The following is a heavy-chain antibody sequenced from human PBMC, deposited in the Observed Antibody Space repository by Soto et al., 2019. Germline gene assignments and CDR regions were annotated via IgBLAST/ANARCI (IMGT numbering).Heavy chain of an antibody. D-gene: IGHD6-6*01. CDR1: GYTFTDYY. CDR3: ARGYSSSGVFDS. CDR2: INPSSGTA. J-gene: IGHJ4*02. Sequence: QVQLVQSGAEVKNPGASVKVSCKTSGYTFTDYYLHWVRQAPGQGLEWMGWINPSSGTAHSAQKFQGWVTMTRDTSMSTASMELTRLTSDDSAVYYCARGYSSSGVFDSWGQGTLVTVSS. V-gene: IGHV1-2*04.